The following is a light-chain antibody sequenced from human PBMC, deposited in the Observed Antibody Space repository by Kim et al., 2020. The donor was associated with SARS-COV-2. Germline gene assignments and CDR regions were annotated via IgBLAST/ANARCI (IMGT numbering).Light chain of an antibody. CDR3: QHYGGSAT. Sequence: IVLTQSPGTLSLSPGERATLSCRASQSLASNSLAWYQQRPGQSPRPLIYDASHRATGIPERFSGSGSGTDFTLTISRLESEDFAVYYCQHYGGSATFGQGTRLEIK. CDR2: DAS. J-gene: IGKJ5*01. V-gene: IGKV3-20*01. CDR1: QSLASNS.